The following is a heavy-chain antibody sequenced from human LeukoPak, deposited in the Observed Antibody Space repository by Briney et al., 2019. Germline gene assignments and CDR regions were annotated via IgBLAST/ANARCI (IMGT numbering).Heavy chain of an antibody. D-gene: IGHD1-1*01. Sequence: SETLSLTCTVSGGSISSSSYYWGWIRQPPGKGLEWIGSIYYSGSTYYNPSLKSRVTISVDTSKNQFSLKLSSVTAADTAVYHCASSDWNDTDDAFDIWGQGTMVTVSS. CDR3: ASSDWNDTDDAFDI. CDR2: IYYSGST. V-gene: IGHV4-39*07. CDR1: GGSISSSSYY. J-gene: IGHJ3*02.